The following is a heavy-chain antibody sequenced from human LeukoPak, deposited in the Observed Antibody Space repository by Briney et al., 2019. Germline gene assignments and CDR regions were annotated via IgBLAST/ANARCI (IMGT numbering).Heavy chain of an antibody. V-gene: IGHV3-23*01. CDR3: ARGRIDSSSQLKYYFDY. CDR1: GFTFSNYA. J-gene: IGHJ4*02. D-gene: IGHD6-13*01. CDR2: IISSGVTT. Sequence: GALILSCAASGFTFSNYAMNWVRQAPGKGLEWVSSIISSGVTTYYADSVKGRFTISRDSSENTLYLQMNSLRAEDTAVYYCARGRIDSSSQLKYYFDYWGQGTLVTVSS.